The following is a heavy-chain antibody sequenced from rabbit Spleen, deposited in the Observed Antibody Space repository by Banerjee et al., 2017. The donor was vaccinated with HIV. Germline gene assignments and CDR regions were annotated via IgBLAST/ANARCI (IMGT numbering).Heavy chain of an antibody. CDR2: IAGSSSGFT. CDR1: GVSFSFNSY. CDR3: ARDLVSVIGWNFNL. D-gene: IGHD1-1*01. J-gene: IGHJ4*01. V-gene: IGHV1S40*01. Sequence: QSLEESGGDLVKPGASLTLTCTASGVSFSFNSYMCWVRQAPGKGLEWISCIAGSSSGFTYSATWAKGRFTMSRTSSTTVTLQMTSLTAADTATYFCARDLVSVIGWNFNLWGPGTLVTVS.